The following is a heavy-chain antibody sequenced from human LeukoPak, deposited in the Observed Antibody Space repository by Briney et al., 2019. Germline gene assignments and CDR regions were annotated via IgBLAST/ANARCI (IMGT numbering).Heavy chain of an antibody. D-gene: IGHD3-22*01. CDR1: GFTFSSYG. CDR2: ISYDGSNK. Sequence: PGGSLRLSCAASGFTFSSYGMRWVRQAPGKGLEWVAVISYDGSNKYYADSVKGRFTISRDNSKNTLYLQMNSLRAEDTAVYYCARDYYDSSGYWFDPWGQGTLVTVSS. J-gene: IGHJ5*02. CDR3: ARDYYDSSGYWFDP. V-gene: IGHV3-30*03.